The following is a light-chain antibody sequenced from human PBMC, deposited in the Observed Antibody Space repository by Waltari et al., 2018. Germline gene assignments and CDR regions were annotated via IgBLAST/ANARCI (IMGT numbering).Light chain of an antibody. Sequence: QSTLTQPASASGTPGQRVTISCSGNNSNIGNNMVNWYQQVPGTAPKLLIYSNDQLPSAVPDRFSGSKSGTSASLAISGLQSDDEADYYCATWDDRLTGVVFGGGTKVTVL. CDR2: SND. CDR1: NSNIGNNM. V-gene: IGLV1-44*01. CDR3: ATWDDRLTGVV. J-gene: IGLJ2*01.